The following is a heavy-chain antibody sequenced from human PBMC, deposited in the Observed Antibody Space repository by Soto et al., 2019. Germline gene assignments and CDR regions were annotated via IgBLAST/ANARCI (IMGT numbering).Heavy chain of an antibody. J-gene: IGHJ6*02. Sequence: QVQLVESGGGVVQPGRSLRLSCVGSGFTFSAYGIHWVRQAPGKGLEWVAVVSYDGSGKYYADSVKGRFTISRDNSKNTLYLQMTTLGVEDTAVYHCARDAEAYVNILGTIRSCYYYHGLGVWGQGPTLFVSS. CDR1: GFTFSAYG. CDR3: ARDAEAYVNILGTIRSCYYYHGLGV. CDR2: VSYDGSGK. V-gene: IGHV3-30*03. D-gene: IGHD5-12*01.